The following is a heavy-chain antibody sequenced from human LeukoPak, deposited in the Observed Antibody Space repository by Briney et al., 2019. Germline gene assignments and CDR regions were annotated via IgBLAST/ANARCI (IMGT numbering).Heavy chain of an antibody. V-gene: IGHV5-51*01. CDR3: ARAYYYDSSGYLYYFDY. Sequence: GESLKISCKGSGYSFTSYWIGWVRQMPGKGLDWMGIIYPCDSDTRYSPSFQGQVTISADKSISTAYLQWSSLKASDTAMYYCARAYYYDSSGYLYYFDYWGQGTLVTVSS. CDR2: IYPCDSDT. CDR1: GYSFTSYW. J-gene: IGHJ4*02. D-gene: IGHD3-22*01.